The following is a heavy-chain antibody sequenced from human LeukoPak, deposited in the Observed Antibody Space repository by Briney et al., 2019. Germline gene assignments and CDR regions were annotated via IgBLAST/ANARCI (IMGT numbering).Heavy chain of an antibody. CDR2: INHSGST. D-gene: IGHD2-15*01. Sequence: XETLSLTCAVYGGSFSGYYWSWIRQPPGKGPEWIGEINHSGSTNYNPSLKSRVTISVDTSKNQFSLKLSSVTAADTAVYYCAAATPLGYFDLWGRGTLVTVSS. CDR3: AAATPLGYFDL. J-gene: IGHJ2*01. V-gene: IGHV4-34*01. CDR1: GGSFSGYY.